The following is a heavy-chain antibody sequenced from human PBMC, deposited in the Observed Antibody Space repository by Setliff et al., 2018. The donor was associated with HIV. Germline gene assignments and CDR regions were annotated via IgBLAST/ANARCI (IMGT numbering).Heavy chain of an antibody. V-gene: IGHV3-30*03. D-gene: IGHD7-27*01. J-gene: IGHJ3*01. Sequence: PGGSLRLSCATSGFTFSTYGMHWVRQAPGKGLEWVAVISYDGSNKHYADSVKGRFTISRDNSKTTLYLQMNSLRAEDTAVYYCGTSTNGWGPDGFDVWGRGTRVTVSS. CDR3: GTSTNGWGPDGFDV. CDR1: GFTFSTYG. CDR2: ISYDGSNK.